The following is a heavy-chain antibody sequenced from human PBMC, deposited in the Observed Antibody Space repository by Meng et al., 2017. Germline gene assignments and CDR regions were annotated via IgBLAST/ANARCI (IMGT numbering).Heavy chain of an antibody. CDR1: GGSISSYY. J-gene: IGHJ3*02. CDR2: IHYSGST. D-gene: IGHD3-22*01. V-gene: IGHV4-59*01. Sequence: GSLRLSCTVSGGSISSYYWSWIRQPPGKGLEWIGYIHYSGSTNYNPSLKSRVTISVDTSKNQFSLKLSSVTAADTAVYYCARDGYHYDSSGYYPPPVDAFDIWGQGTMVTVSS. CDR3: ARDGYHYDSSGYYPPPVDAFDI.